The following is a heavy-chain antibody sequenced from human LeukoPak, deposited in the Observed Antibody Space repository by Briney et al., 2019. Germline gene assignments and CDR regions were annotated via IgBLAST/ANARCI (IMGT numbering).Heavy chain of an antibody. CDR1: GFTFSSYG. Sequence: GRSLRLSCAASGFTFSSYGMHWVRQAPGKGLEWVAVISYDGSTEYCADSVKGRFTISRDNSKNTLYLQMNSLRAEDTAVYYCAKDRSSSWTFDYWGQGTLVTVSS. J-gene: IGHJ4*02. CDR2: ISYDGSTE. CDR3: AKDRSSSWTFDY. V-gene: IGHV3-30*18. D-gene: IGHD6-13*01.